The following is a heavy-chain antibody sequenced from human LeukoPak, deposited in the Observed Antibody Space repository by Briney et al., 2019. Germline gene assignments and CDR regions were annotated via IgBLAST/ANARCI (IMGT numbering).Heavy chain of an antibody. CDR2: INHSGST. V-gene: IGHV4-34*01. CDR3: ARGTGGLGYYYYGMDV. D-gene: IGHD3-16*01. J-gene: IGHJ6*02. Sequence: NPSETLSLTCAVYGGSFSGYYWSWIRQPPGKGLEWIGEINHSGSTNYNPSLKSRVTMSVDTSKNQFSLKLSSATAADTAVYYCARGTGGLGYYYYGMDVWGQGTTVTVSS. CDR1: GGSFSGYY.